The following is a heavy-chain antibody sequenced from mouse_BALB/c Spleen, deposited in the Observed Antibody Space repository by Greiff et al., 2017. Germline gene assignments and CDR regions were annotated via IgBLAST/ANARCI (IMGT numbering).Heavy chain of an antibody. D-gene: IGHD2-4*01. V-gene: IGHV1-54*01. Sequence: QVQLQQSGAELVRPGTSVKVSCKASGYAFTNYLIEWVKQRPGQGLEWIGVINPGSGGTNYNEKFKGKATLTADKSSSTAYMQLSSLTSDDSAVYFCARSGTMITTGYYFDYWGQGTTLTVSS. CDR1: GYAFTNYL. CDR2: INPGSGGT. CDR3: ARSGTMITTGYYFDY. J-gene: IGHJ2*01.